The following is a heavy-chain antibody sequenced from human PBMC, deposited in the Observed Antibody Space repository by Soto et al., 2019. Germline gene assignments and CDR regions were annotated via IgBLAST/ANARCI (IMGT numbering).Heavy chain of an antibody. V-gene: IGHV3-23*01. CDR1: GFTFSNYA. J-gene: IGHJ4*02. D-gene: IGHD5-12*01. CDR2: LYGSGGGI. Sequence: EVQLLESGGHLVHPGGSLRLSCAASGFTFSNYAMIWIRQVPGKGLQWVSGLYGSGGGIHYAESVKDRFTISRDNSAYAVYLQMNNLRVEDSAIYYCVKDAVSRDGVWLAHDWGQGTVVTVSS. CDR3: VKDAVSRDGVWLAHD.